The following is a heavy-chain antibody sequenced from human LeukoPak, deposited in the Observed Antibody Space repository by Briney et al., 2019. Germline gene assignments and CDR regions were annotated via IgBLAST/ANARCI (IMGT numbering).Heavy chain of an antibody. D-gene: IGHD6-13*01. CDR2: INAGNGNI. CDR3: ARDAIRGEQQLAFDP. CDR1: GYTFTNYA. J-gene: IGHJ5*02. V-gene: IGHV1-3*01. Sequence: GASVKVSCKTSGYTFTNYAIHWVRQAPGQRLECMGWINAGNGNIKYSQDFQGRVAFTSDTSASTSYMELSSLRSEDTAVYYCARDAIRGEQQLAFDPWGQGTLVTVSS.